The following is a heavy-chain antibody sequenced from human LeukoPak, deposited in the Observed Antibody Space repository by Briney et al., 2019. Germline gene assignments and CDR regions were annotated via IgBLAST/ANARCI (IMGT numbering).Heavy chain of an antibody. CDR3: ARVEMATIPNSSSYYMDV. CDR2: IEHGGST. CDR1: GGTFSGYY. Sequence: SETLSLTCAVYGGTFSGYYWSWIRQPPGKGLEWIGEIEHGGSTVYNPSLESRVSMSVDTSKNQFSLRLTSVAAADTAVYYCARVEMATIPNSSSYYMDVWGKGTTVTVSS. D-gene: IGHD5-24*01. V-gene: IGHV4-34*01. J-gene: IGHJ6*03.